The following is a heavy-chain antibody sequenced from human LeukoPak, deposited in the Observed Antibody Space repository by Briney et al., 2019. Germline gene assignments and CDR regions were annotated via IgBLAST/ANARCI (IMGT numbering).Heavy chain of an antibody. Sequence: PSQTLSLTCTVSGGSISSGGYYWSWIRQPPGKGLEWIGYIYHSGSTYYNPSLKSRVTISVDRSKNQFSLKLSSVTAADTAVYYCARDGDQTFDYWGQGTLVTVSS. J-gene: IGHJ4*02. CDR1: GGSISSGGYY. D-gene: IGHD2-21*01. CDR2: IYHSGST. CDR3: ARDGDQTFDY. V-gene: IGHV4-30-2*01.